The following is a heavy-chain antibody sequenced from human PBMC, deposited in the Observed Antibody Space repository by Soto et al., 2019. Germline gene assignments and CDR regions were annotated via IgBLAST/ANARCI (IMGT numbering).Heavy chain of an antibody. CDR3: AKERNFWSGTAGFDS. D-gene: IGHD3-3*01. V-gene: IGHV3-23*01. J-gene: IGHJ5*01. CDR2: ISGSGGST. Sequence: GSLRLSCVGSGFTFSMFAMSWVRQAPGKGLEWISSISGSGGSTYYADSVKGRFTVSRDNSKTTVFLQTNSLRTEDTAVYFCAKERNFWSGTAGFDSWGQGSPVTVSS. CDR1: GFTFSMFA.